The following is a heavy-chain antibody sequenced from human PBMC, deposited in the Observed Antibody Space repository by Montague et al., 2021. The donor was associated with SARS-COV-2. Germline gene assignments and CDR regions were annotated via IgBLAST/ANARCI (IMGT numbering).Heavy chain of an antibody. D-gene: IGHD1-26*01. J-gene: IGHJ1*01. CDR2: MYFSDIT. Sequence: SETLSPTRTVSGASVDSVYCCWVRQPPDNRLEWIGFMYFSDITKYNTSLASRVSMSIDAPNNKFSLTLRSLTAADTAIYFCAGTSTTPLAFEHWGQGTLATVSP. CDR1: GASVDSVY. V-gene: IGHV4-59*02. CDR3: AGTSTTPLAFEH.